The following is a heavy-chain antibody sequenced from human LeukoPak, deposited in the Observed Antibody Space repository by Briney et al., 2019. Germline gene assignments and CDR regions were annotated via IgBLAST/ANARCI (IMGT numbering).Heavy chain of an antibody. CDR1: GITFSRHA. V-gene: IGHV3-23*01. D-gene: IGHD1-26*01. CDR3: AKGDIAGGISWYFDL. CDR2: ISGTVIA. J-gene: IGHJ2*01. Sequence: GGSLRLSCAASGITFSRHAMAWVRQAPGKGLEWVSTISGTVIAYFADSVKGRFTTSRDNSKNTLYLHMNSLRADDTAIYYCAKGDIAGGISWYFDLWGRGTLVTASS.